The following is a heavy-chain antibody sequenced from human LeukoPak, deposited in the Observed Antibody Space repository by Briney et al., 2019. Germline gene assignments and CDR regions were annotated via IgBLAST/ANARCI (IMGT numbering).Heavy chain of an antibody. CDR1: GGSISSGSYY. Sequence: SETLSLTCTVSGGSISSGSYYWSWIRQPPGKGLEWIGEINHSGSTNYNPSLKSRVTISVDTSKNQFSLKLSSVTAADTAVYYCAGVGATVDYWGQGTLVTVSS. V-gene: IGHV4-39*07. CDR3: AGVGATVDY. CDR2: INHSGST. J-gene: IGHJ4*02. D-gene: IGHD1-26*01.